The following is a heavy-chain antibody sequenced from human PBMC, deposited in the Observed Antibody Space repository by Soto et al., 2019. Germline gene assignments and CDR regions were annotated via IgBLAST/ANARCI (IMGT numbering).Heavy chain of an antibody. J-gene: IGHJ4*02. Sequence: GASVKVSCKASGGTFNTHTISWVRQAPGQGLEWMGGIIPIFGTTNYAQNFQGRVTITADESTSTAYMELSSLISEDTAVYYCARVSIRGNLLGNFDYWGQGTLVTVCS. D-gene: IGHD3-10*01. CDR2: IIPIFGTT. CDR1: GGTFNTHT. CDR3: ARVSIRGNLLGNFDY. V-gene: IGHV1-69*13.